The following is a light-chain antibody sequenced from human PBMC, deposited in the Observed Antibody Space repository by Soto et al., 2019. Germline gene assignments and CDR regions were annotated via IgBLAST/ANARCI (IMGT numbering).Light chain of an antibody. CDR3: SSYRSSSTLYV. CDR2: EVS. Sequence: QSVLTQPASVSGSPGQSITISCTGTSSDVGGYNYVSWYQQHPGKAPKLMIYEVSNRPSGVSNRFSVSKSGNTASLTISGLQAEDEADYYCSSYRSSSTLYVFGTGTKVTVL. J-gene: IGLJ1*01. CDR1: SSDVGGYNY. V-gene: IGLV2-14*01.